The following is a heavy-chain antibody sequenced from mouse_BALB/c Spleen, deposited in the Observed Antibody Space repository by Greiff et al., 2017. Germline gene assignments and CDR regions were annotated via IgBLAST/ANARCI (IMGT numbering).Heavy chain of an antibody. J-gene: IGHJ3*01. Sequence: VQRVESGPGLVAPSQSLSITCTVSGFSLTSYGVHWVRQPPGKGLEWLGVIWAGGSTNYNSALMSRLSISKDNSKSQVFLKMNSLQTDDTAMYYCARDFDYGGWFAYWGQGTLVTVSA. V-gene: IGHV2-9*02. CDR3: ARDFDYGGWFAY. CDR1: GFSLTSYG. CDR2: IWAGGST. D-gene: IGHD2-4*01.